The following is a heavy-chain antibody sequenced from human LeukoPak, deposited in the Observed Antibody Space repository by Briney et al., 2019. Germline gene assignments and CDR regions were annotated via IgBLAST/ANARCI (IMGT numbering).Heavy chain of an antibody. Sequence: LKISCNASGSSCTSYWYGCVRHQPPRSLEWMGSIYPGDSDTRYSPSFQGQVTISADKSISTAYLQWSSLTASDTAMYYCARHRSSGIAVPLGYWGQGTLVTVSS. CDR3: ARHRSSGIAVPLGY. J-gene: IGHJ4*02. V-gene: IGHV5-51*01. CDR1: GSSCTSYW. CDR2: IYPGDSDT. D-gene: IGHD6-19*01.